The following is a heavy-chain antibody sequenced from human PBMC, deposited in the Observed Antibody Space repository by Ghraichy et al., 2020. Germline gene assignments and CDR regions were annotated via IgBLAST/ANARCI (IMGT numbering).Heavy chain of an antibody. CDR2: ISSSGSTI. V-gene: IGHV3-48*03. D-gene: IGHD4-23*01. J-gene: IGHJ6*02. CDR1: GFTFNRYE. CDR3: ARDDYGGNSYGMDV. Sequence: LSLTCAASGFTFNRYEMNWVRQAPGKGLEWVSYISSSGSTIYYAESVKGRFTISRDNAKNSLYLQMNSLRAEDTAVYYCARDDYGGNSYGMDVWGQGTTVIVSS.